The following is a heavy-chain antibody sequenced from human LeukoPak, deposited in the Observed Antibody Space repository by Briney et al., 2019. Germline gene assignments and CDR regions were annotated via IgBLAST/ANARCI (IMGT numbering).Heavy chain of an antibody. V-gene: IGHV3-30*04. D-gene: IGHD3-3*01. J-gene: IGHJ1*01. Sequence: TGGSLRLSCAASVFTLNSYSLRWVRQAQGKGLEWVAVISYDGSNNYYGESVKGRFTISRDNSKNMVYLQMNSLRPEDTAVYYCARGEDGFWSGYVEHWGQGTLVTVSS. CDR2: ISYDGSNN. CDR1: VFTLNSYS. CDR3: ARGEDGFWSGYVEH.